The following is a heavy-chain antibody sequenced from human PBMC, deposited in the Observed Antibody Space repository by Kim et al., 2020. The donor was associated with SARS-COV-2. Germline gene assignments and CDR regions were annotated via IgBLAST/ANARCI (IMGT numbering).Heavy chain of an antibody. CDR3: TGVVPAARKGAFDI. D-gene: IGHD2-2*01. CDR1: GFTFSNAW. V-gene: IGHV3-15*01. CDR2: IKSKTDGGTT. J-gene: IGHJ3*02. Sequence: GGSLRLSCAASGFTFSNAWMSWVRQAPGKGLEWVGRIKSKTDGGTTDYAAPVKGRFTISRDDSKNTLYLQMNSLKTEDTAVYYCTGVVPAARKGAFDIWGQGTMVTVSS.